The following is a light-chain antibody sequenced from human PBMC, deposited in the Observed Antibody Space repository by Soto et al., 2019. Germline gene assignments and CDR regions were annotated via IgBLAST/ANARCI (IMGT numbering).Light chain of an antibody. CDR1: QSISRY. CDR3: QQSYSTPPST. CDR2: AAS. V-gene: IGKV1-39*01. J-gene: IGKJ2*01. Sequence: DIQMTQSPSSLSASVGDRVTITCRASQSISRYLNWYQQKPGKAPKLLIYAASSLKSGVPSRFSGSGSGTDFTLTISSLQPEDFATYYCQQSYSTPPSTLGQGTKLEIK.